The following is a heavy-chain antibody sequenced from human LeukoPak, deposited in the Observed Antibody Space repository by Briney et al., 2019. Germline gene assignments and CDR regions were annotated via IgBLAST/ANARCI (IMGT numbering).Heavy chain of an antibody. CDR1: GGSISSSNW. Sequence: SETLSLTCAVSGGSISSSNWWSWVRQPPGKGLEWIGEIYHSGSTNYNPSLKSRVTISVDKSKNQFSLKLSSVTAADTAVYYCARHSQQLPHNWFDPWGQGTLVTVSS. V-gene: IGHV4-4*02. D-gene: IGHD5-18*01. J-gene: IGHJ5*02. CDR3: ARHSQQLPHNWFDP. CDR2: IYHSGST.